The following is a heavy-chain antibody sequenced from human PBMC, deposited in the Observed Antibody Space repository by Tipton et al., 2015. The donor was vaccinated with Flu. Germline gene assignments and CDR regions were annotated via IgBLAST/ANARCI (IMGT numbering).Heavy chain of an antibody. CDR1: DYSISSGHY. V-gene: IGHV4-38-2*02. CDR2: IYHSGST. CDR3: AREGQIADAFDI. J-gene: IGHJ3*02. Sequence: TLSLTCAVSDYSISSGHYWGWIRQPPGKGLEWIGYIYHSGSTYYNPSLKSRVTISVDRSKNQFSLKLSSVTAADTAVYYCAREGQIADAFDIWGQGTMVTVSS. D-gene: IGHD2-21*01.